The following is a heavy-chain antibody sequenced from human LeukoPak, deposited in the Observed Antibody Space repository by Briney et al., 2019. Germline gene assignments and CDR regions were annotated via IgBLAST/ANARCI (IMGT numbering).Heavy chain of an antibody. V-gene: IGHV4-31*03. CDR1: GGSISSGGYY. CDR2: IYYSGST. J-gene: IGHJ4*02. D-gene: IGHD4-17*01. Sequence: SQTLSLTCTVSGGSISSGGYYWSWIRQHPGKGLEWIGYIYYSGSTYYNLSLKSRVTISVDTSKNQFSLKLSSVAAADTAVYYCARGGVTTPYDYWGQGTLVTVSS. CDR3: ARGGVTTPYDY.